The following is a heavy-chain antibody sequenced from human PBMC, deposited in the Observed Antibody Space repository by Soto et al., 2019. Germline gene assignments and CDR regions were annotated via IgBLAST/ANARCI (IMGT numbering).Heavy chain of an antibody. CDR2: VSHDRRNT. D-gene: IGHD6-19*01. V-gene: IGHV3-30*18. CDR3: AKGGRQWLVTSDFNY. Sequence: GGSPRLSCAASGFTFSDYSMHWVRQAPGKGLEWVAVVSHDRRNTHYADSVKGRFTISRDSSKNTVSLEMTSLRAEDTAVYYCAKGGRQWLVTSDFNYWGQGALVTVSS. J-gene: IGHJ4*02. CDR1: GFTFSDYS.